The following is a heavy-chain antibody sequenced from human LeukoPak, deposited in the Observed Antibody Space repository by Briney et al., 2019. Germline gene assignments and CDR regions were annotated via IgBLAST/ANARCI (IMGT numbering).Heavy chain of an antibody. J-gene: IGHJ3*02. CDR1: GFTFSSYA. V-gene: IGHV3-30*18. Sequence: GGSLRLSCAASGFTFSSYALSWVRQAPGKGLEWVASSSYDGGNKHFANSVKGRFTISRDNSENTLYLQMNNLRAEDTAVFYCAKGGKEGATEGGDSFDIWGQGTMVTVSS. CDR2: SSYDGGNK. D-gene: IGHD1-26*01. CDR3: AKGGKEGATEGGDSFDI.